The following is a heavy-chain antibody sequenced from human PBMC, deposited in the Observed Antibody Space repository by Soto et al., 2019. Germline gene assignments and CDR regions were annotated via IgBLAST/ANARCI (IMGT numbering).Heavy chain of an antibody. CDR1: GYTLTELS. J-gene: IGHJ4*02. CDR3: ATVPYSYGYYFDY. CDR2: FDPEDGET. D-gene: IGHD5-18*01. Sequence: ASVKASCKVSGYTLTELSMHWVRQAPGKGLEWMGGFDPEDGETIYAQKFQGRVTMTEDTSTDTAYMELSSLRSEDTAVYYCATVPYSYGYYFDYWGQGTLVTVSS. V-gene: IGHV1-24*01.